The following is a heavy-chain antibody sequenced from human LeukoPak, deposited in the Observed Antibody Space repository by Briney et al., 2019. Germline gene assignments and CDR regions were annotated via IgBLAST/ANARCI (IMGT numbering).Heavy chain of an antibody. D-gene: IGHD6-19*01. CDR1: GFTFSSYG. Sequence: GGSLRLSCAASGFTFSSYGMHWVRQAPGKGLEWVAFIRYDGSNKYYADSVKGRFTISRDNSKNTLYLQMNSLRAEDTAVYYCAKDRGASLSIAVAAGWFDPWGQGTLVTVSS. CDR3: AKDRGASLSIAVAAGWFDP. J-gene: IGHJ5*02. CDR2: IRYDGSNK. V-gene: IGHV3-30*02.